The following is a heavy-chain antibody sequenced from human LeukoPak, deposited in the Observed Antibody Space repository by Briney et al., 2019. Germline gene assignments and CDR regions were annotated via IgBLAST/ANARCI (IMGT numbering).Heavy chain of an antibody. CDR2: ISSSSSYI. Sequence: GGSLRLSCAASGFTFSSYSMNWVRQAPGKGLEWVSSISSSSSYIYYADSVKGRFTISRDNAKNSLYLQMNSLRAENTAVYYCARVPWYSSSWFRDYYFDYWGQGTLVTVSS. D-gene: IGHD6-13*01. J-gene: IGHJ4*02. V-gene: IGHV3-21*01. CDR3: ARVPWYSSSWFRDYYFDY. CDR1: GFTFSSYS.